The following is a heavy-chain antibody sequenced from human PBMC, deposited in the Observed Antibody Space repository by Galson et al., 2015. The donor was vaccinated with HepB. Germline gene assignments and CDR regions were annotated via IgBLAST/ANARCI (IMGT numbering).Heavy chain of an antibody. CDR3: AREGDRSGWTYFDY. CDR2: INTNTGNP. D-gene: IGHD6-19*01. J-gene: IGHJ4*02. CDR1: GYTFTSYA. Sequence: SVKVSCKASGYTFTSYAMNWVRQAPGQGLEWMGWINTNTGNPTYAQGFTGRFVFSLDTSVSTAYLQISSLKAEDTAVYYCAREGDRSGWTYFDYWGQGTLVTVSS. V-gene: IGHV7-4-1*02.